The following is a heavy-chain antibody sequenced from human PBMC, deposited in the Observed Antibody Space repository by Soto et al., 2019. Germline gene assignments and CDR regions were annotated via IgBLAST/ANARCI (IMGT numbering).Heavy chain of an antibody. J-gene: IGHJ4*02. CDR1: GYTFTSYG. CDR3: ARAYYDFWSGYYSFDY. Sequence: GASVKVSCKASGYTFTSYGISWVRQAPGQGLEWMGWISAYNGNTNYAQKLQGRVTMTTDTSTSTAYMELRSLRSDDTAVYCCARAYYDFWSGYYSFDYWGQGTLVTVSS. CDR2: ISAYNGNT. V-gene: IGHV1-18*04. D-gene: IGHD3-3*01.